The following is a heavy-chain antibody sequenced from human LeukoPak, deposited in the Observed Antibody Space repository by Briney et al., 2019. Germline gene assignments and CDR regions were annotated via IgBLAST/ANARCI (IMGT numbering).Heavy chain of an antibody. D-gene: IGHD3-22*01. Sequence: SQTLSLTCTVSGGSISSGGYYWSWIRQHPGKGLEWIGYIYYSGSTYYNPSLKSRVTISVDTSKNQFSLKLSSVTAADTAVYYCARVGTLPPYYYDSSGYYFFDYWGQGTLVTVSS. V-gene: IGHV4-31*03. CDR1: GGSISSGGYY. CDR2: IYYSGST. CDR3: ARVGTLPPYYYDSSGYYFFDY. J-gene: IGHJ4*02.